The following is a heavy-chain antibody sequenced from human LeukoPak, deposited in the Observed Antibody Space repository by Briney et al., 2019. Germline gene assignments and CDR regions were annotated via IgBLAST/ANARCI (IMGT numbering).Heavy chain of an antibody. Sequence: SETLSLTCAVYGGSFSGYYWSWIRQHPGKGLEWIGYIYYSGGTYYNPSLKSRVTISVDTSKNQFSLKLSSVTAADTAVYYCAREATVTTDWFDPWGQGTLVTVSS. J-gene: IGHJ5*02. CDR2: IYYSGGT. D-gene: IGHD4-11*01. V-gene: IGHV4-31*11. CDR1: GGSFSGYY. CDR3: AREATVTTDWFDP.